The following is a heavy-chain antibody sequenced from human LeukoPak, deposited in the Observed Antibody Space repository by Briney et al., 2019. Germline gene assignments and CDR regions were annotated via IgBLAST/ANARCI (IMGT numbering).Heavy chain of an antibody. CDR1: GGSISSYY. J-gene: IGHJ4*02. D-gene: IGHD2-15*01. CDR3: ARGRLGYCSGGSCYTDWPFDY. V-gene: IGHV4-59*01. CDR2: IYYSGST. Sequence: SETLSLTSTVSGGSISSYYWSWIRQPPGKGLEWIGYIYYSGSTNYNPSLKSRVTISVDTSKNQFSLKLSSVTAADTAVYYCARGRLGYCSGGSCYTDWPFDYWGQGTLVTVSS.